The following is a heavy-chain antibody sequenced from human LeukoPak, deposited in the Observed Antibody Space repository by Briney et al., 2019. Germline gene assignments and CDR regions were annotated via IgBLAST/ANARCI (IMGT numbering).Heavy chain of an antibody. CDR3: ARDRSEGGYEFDY. D-gene: IGHD5-12*01. V-gene: IGHV4-61*02. Sequence: SQTLSLTCTVSGGSISSGSYYWSWIRQPAGKGLEWIVRIYTSGSTNYNPSLKSRVTISVDTSKNQFSLKLSSVTAADTAVYYCARDRSEGGYEFDYWGQGTLVTVSS. CDR1: GGSISSGSYY. CDR2: IYTSGST. J-gene: IGHJ4*02.